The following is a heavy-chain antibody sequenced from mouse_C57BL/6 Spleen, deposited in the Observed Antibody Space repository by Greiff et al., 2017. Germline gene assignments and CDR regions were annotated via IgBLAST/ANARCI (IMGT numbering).Heavy chain of an antibody. D-gene: IGHD2-5*01. V-gene: IGHV1-55*01. CDR3: ARGSNYVPDWYFDV. Sequence: QVQLQQPGAELVKPGASVKMSCKASGYTFTSYWITWVKQRPGQGLEWIGDIYPGSGSTNYNEKFKSKATLTVDTSSSTAYMQLSSLTSADSAVYYCARGSNYVPDWYFDVWGTGTTVTVSS. CDR2: IYPGSGST. J-gene: IGHJ1*03. CDR1: GYTFTSYW.